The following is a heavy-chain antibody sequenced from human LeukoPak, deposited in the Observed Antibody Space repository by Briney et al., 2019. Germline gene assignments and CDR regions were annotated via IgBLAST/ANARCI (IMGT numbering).Heavy chain of an antibody. CDR2: IGYDGRNK. CDR3: VRDARMETKAGQPFDD. D-gene: IGHD6-19*01. Sequence: GGSLRLSCAASGFTFSSYDMSWVRQAPGKGLEWVTVIGYDGRNKQYADSVKGRFTISRDNSKNMIYLQMNSLRVEDTAVYYCVRDARMETKAGQPFDDWGQGTLVTVSS. V-gene: IGHV3-33*08. CDR1: GFTFSSYD. J-gene: IGHJ4*02.